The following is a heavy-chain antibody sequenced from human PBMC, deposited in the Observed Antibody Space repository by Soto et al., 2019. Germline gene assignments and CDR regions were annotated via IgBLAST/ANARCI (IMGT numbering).Heavy chain of an antibody. J-gene: IGHJ3*01. D-gene: IGHD3-16*01. CDR3: ARYVAAFDV. V-gene: IGHV4-59*01. CDR1: GVSISSYC. Sequence: QVQLQESGPGLVMPSETLSLACSVSGVSISSYCWSWIRQPPGKGLEWIGFICQSGDTNYNPSLKSRGTISVDTSKTQVSLKVSSVNAADTAVYYCARYVAAFDVWGQGTMVTVSS. CDR2: ICQSGDT.